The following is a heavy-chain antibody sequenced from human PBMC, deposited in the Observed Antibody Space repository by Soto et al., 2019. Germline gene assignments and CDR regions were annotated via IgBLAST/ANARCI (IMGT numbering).Heavy chain of an antibody. V-gene: IGHV3-33*01. CDR1: GFTFSSYG. Sequence: GGSLRLSCAASGFTFSSYGMHWVRLAPGKGLEWVAVIWYDGSNKYYADSVKGRFTISRDNSKNTLYLQMNSLRAEDTAVYYCARVTQRYYFDYWGQGTLVTVSS. CDR2: IWYDGSNK. CDR3: ARVTQRYYFDY. J-gene: IGHJ4*02. D-gene: IGHD3-16*01.